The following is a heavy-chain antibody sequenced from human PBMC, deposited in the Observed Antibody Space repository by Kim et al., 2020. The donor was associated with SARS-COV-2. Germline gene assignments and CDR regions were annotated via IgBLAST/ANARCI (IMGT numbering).Heavy chain of an antibody. V-gene: IGHV4-34*01. CDR2: INHSGST. CDR3: ARGRDGMDV. J-gene: IGHJ6*02. Sequence: SETLSLTCAVYGGSFSGYYWSWIRQPPGKGLEWIGEINHSGSTNYNPSLKSRVTISVDTSKNQFSLKLSSVTAADTAVYYCARGRDGMDVWGQGTTVTVSS. CDR1: GGSFSGYY.